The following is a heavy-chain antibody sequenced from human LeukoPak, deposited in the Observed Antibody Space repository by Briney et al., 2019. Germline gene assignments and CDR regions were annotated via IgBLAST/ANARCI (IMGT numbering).Heavy chain of an antibody. D-gene: IGHD3-10*01. CDR1: GFTFSSYS. CDR3: ARVQGDMVRGVIIFGYYFDY. J-gene: IGHJ4*02. CDR2: ISSSSSYI. Sequence: EGSLRLSCAASGFTFSSYSMNWVRQAPGKGLEWVSSISSSSSYIYYADSVKGRFTISRDNAKNSLYLQMNSLRAEDTAVYYCARVQGDMVRGVIIFGYYFDYWGQGTLVTVSS. V-gene: IGHV3-21*01.